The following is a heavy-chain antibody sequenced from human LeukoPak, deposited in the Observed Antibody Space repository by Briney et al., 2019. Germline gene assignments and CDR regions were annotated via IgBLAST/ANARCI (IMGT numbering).Heavy chain of an antibody. J-gene: IGHJ5*02. CDR1: GYTFTSYY. V-gene: IGHV1-46*01. CDR2: INPSGGST. D-gene: IGHD3-9*01. CDR3: ARDLLELDILTGYSPSNWFDP. Sequence: ASVKVSCKASGYTFTSYYMHWVRQAPGQGLEWMGIINPSGGSTSYAQKFQGRVTMTRDMSTSTVYMELSSLRSEDTAVYYCARDLLELDILTGYSPSNWFDPWGQGTLVTVSS.